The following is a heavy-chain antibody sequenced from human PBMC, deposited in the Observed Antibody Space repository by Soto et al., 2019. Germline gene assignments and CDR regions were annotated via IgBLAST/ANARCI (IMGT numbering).Heavy chain of an antibody. D-gene: IGHD3-3*01. CDR2: ISYDGSNK. CDR1: GFTFSTYG. V-gene: IGHV3-30*18. J-gene: IGHJ6*02. Sequence: QVHLVESGGGVVQPGRSLRLSCAASGFTFSTYGVHWVRQAPGKGLEWVAVISYDGSNKYYVDSVKGRFTISRDNYNVTLYQTMHSLRAEDTDVYYCAKVTSIIWHYYYYGMDFWGQGTTVSVCS. CDR3: AKVTSIIWHYYYYGMDF.